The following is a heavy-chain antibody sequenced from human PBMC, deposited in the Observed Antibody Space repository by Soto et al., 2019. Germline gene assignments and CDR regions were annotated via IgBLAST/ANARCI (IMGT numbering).Heavy chain of an antibody. V-gene: IGHV5-51*01. J-gene: IGHJ6*02. CDR2: IYPDTSNT. CDR3: ARRYCTNSSNCIVGYGFDV. D-gene: IGHD2-8*01. CDR1: GYNFFSYW. Sequence: PGEALKISWDVFGYNFFSYWIGWVRQSTGKGLEWMGIIYPDTSNTRYSPSFQGQVTISADRSVSTAYLQWSSLKASDSATYYCARRYCTNSSNCIVGYGFDVWGQVTTLTISS.